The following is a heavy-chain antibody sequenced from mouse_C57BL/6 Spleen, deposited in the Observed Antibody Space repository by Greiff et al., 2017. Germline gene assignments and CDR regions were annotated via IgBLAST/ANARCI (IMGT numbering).Heavy chain of an antibody. CDR2: IDPSDSYT. CDR1: GYTFTSYW. CDR3: ARDYGNYDGYCDV. J-gene: IGHJ1*03. Sequence: QVQLQQPGAELVMPGASVKLSCKASGYTFTSYWMHWVKQRPGQGLEWIGEIDPSDSYTNYNQKFKGKSTLTVDKSSSTAYMQLSSLTSEDSAVYYCARDYGNYDGYCDVWGTGTTVTVSS. V-gene: IGHV1-69*01. D-gene: IGHD2-1*01.